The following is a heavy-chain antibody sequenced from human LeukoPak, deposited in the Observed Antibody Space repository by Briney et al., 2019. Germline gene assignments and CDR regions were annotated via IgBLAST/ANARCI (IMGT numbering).Heavy chain of an antibody. CDR2: TYSRSKWFN. CDR3: ARGTGSLDY. J-gene: IGHJ4*02. Sequence: SQTLSLTCAISGDSVSSRSASWNWIRQSPSRGLEWLGRTYSRSKWFNDYAVSVKSRISINPDTSKNQFSLHLTSVTPDDTAVYFCARGTGSLDYWGQGTLVTVSS. CDR1: GDSVSSRSAS. V-gene: IGHV6-1*01. D-gene: IGHD1-26*01.